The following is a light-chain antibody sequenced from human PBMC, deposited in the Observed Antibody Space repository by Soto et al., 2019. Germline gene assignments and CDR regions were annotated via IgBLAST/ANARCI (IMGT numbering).Light chain of an antibody. CDR2: DVS. CDR1: SSDVGGYNF. J-gene: IGLJ3*02. CDR3: TSYTSSSTVL. Sequence: QSALTQPASVSGSPGRSITISCTGTSSDVGGYNFVSWYQQHPGKVPKLMIYDVSNRPSGVSNRFSGSKSGNTASLTISGLQAEDEADYYCTSYTSSSTVLFGGGTKLTVL. V-gene: IGLV2-14*01.